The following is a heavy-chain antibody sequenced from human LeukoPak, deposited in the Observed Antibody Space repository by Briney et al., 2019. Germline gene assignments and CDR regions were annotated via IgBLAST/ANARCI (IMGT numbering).Heavy chain of an antibody. CDR3: ARLQRNYYYYMDV. V-gene: IGHV4-39*01. D-gene: IGHD5-24*01. CDR1: GGSTSSSSYY. J-gene: IGHJ6*03. Sequence: SETLSLTCTVSGGSTSSSSYYWGWIRQPPGKGLEWIGSIYYSGSTYYNSSLKSRLTISVDTSKNQFSLKLSSVTAADTAVYYCARLQRNYYYYMDVWGKGTTVTVSS. CDR2: IYYSGST.